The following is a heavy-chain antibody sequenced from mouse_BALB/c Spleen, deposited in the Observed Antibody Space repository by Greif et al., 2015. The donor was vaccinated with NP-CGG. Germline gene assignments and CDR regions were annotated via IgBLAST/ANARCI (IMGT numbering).Heavy chain of an antibody. D-gene: IGHD2-2*01. Sequence: QVQLQQSGAELAKPGASVKMSCKASGYTSTSYWMHWVKQRPGQGLEWIGYINPSTGYTEYNQKFKDKATLTADKSSSTAYMQLSSLTSEDSAVYYCARREVTTAYWGQGTLVTVSA. CDR1: GYTSTSYW. CDR3: ARREVTTAY. J-gene: IGHJ3*01. CDR2: INPSTGYT. V-gene: IGHV1-7*01.